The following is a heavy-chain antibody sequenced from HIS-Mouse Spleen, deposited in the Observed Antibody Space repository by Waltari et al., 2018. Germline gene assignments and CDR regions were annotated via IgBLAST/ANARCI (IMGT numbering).Heavy chain of an antibody. CDR2: ISSSSSYI. CDR1: GFTFSSYR. V-gene: IGHV3-21*01. J-gene: IGHJ4*02. Sequence: EVQLVESGGGLVKPGGSLRLSCAASGFTFSSYRRIRVRQAPGKGLEWVSSISSSSSYISYADSVKGRFTISRDNAKNSLYLQMNSLRAEDTAVYYCARDPQGGNSYFDYWGQGTLVTVSS. CDR3: ARDPQGGNSYFDY. D-gene: IGHD2-21*02.